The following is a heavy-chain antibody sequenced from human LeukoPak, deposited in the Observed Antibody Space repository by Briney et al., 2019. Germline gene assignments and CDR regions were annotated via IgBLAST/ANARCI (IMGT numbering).Heavy chain of an antibody. CDR3: TTSIGALDH. V-gene: IGHV3-48*04. CDR2: ITGTSDTI. CDR1: GFTFSPYS. J-gene: IGHJ4*02. D-gene: IGHD4-17*01. Sequence: GGSLRLSCAASGFTFSPYSMNWVRQAPGKGLEWLSYITGTSDTIYYADSVKGRFTISRDNARNSVYLQMNSLRVEDTAVYYCTTSIGALDHWGQGTLVTVSS.